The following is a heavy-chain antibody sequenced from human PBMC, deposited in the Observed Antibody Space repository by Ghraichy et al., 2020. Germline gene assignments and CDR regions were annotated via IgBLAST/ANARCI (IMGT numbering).Heavy chain of an antibody. CDR3: ACPDIVVVPAAILGDYYYYGMDV. CDR2: IYYSGST. J-gene: IGHJ6*02. V-gene: IGHV4-39*01. D-gene: IGHD2-2*02. CDR1: GGSISSSSYY. Sequence: SETLSLTCTVSGGSISSSSYYWGWIRQPPGKGLEWIGSIYYSGSTYYNPSLKSRVTISVDTSKNQFSLKLSSVTAADTAVYYCACPDIVVVPAAILGDYYYYGMDVWGQGTTVTVSS.